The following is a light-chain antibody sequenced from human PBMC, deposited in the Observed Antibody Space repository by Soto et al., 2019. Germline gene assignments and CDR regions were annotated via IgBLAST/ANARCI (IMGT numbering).Light chain of an antibody. V-gene: IGKV1-12*01. CDR1: QGISSC. J-gene: IGKJ4*01. Sequence: DIQMTQSPSSVSASVGDRVTITCRASQGISSCLAWYQQKPGKAPNLLIYAASSLQSGVPSRFSGSGSGTDFTLTVIRLQPEDFATYYCQQADTFPITFGGGTKVEIK. CDR3: QQADTFPIT. CDR2: AAS.